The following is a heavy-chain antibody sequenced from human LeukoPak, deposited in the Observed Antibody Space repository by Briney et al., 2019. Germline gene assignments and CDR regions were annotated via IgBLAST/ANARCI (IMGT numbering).Heavy chain of an antibody. Sequence: GGSLRLSCAASGFIFSRYSMNWVRQAPGKGLEWVSSISSSSSYIYYADSVKGRFTISRDNAKNSLYLQMNSLRAEDTAVYYCARVAVPCIEISTSCYFMGEQSGLSCDYWGQGTLVTVSS. V-gene: IGHV3-21*01. CDR3: ARVAVPCIEISTSCYFMGEQSGLSCDY. CDR2: ISSSSSYI. D-gene: IGHD2-2*01. CDR1: GFIFSRYS. J-gene: IGHJ4*02.